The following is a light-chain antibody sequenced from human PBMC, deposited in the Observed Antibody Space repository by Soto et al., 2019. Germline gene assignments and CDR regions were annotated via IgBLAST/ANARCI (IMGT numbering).Light chain of an antibody. CDR1: QTITT. Sequence: EIFLTQSPGTLSLSPGERATLSCRASQTITTLAWYQRKPGQAPRLLIYRVSSRATGVPDRFSGSGSGTDYSLTISRLEPEDFAVYYRQQYGNLPLTFGGGTKVDIK. V-gene: IGKV3-20*01. CDR3: QQYGNLPLT. J-gene: IGKJ4*01. CDR2: RVS.